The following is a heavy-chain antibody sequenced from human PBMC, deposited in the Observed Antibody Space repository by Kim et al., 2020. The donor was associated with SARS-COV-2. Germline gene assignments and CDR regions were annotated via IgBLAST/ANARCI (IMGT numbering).Heavy chain of an antibody. J-gene: IGHJ4*02. D-gene: IGHD3-3*01. CDR3: AKGSIWSAYYSSDY. V-gene: IGHV3-30*02. Sequence: ADSVKGRFTISRDNSKNTLYLQMNSLRAEDTAVYYCAKGSIWSAYYSSDYWGQGTLVTVSS.